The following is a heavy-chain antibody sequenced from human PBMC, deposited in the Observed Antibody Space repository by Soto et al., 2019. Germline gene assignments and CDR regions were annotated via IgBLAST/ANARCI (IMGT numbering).Heavy chain of an antibody. D-gene: IGHD2-2*01. Sequence: ASVKVSCKASGYTFTSYGISWVRQAPGQGLEWMGWISAYSGNTGYAQKLQGRVTMTTNTSTSTAYMELSSLRSGDTAVYYCARGTRGPAVLGNYYMDVWGKGTTVTVSS. J-gene: IGHJ6*03. CDR2: ISAYSGNT. CDR3: ARGTRGPAVLGNYYMDV. CDR1: GYTFTSYG. V-gene: IGHV1-18*01.